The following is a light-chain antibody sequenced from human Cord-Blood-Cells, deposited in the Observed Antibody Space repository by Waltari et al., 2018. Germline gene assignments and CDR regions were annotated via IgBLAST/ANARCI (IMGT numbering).Light chain of an antibody. J-gene: IGKJ1*01. CDR2: AAS. V-gene: IGKV1-39*01. Sequence: DIQMTPSPASLSASVGDRVTITCRASQSISSYLNWYQQKPGNAPKLLIYAASSLQSGVPSRFSGSGSGTDFTLTISSLQPEDFATYYCQQSYSTSWTFGQGTKVEIK. CDR3: QQSYSTSWT. CDR1: QSISSY.